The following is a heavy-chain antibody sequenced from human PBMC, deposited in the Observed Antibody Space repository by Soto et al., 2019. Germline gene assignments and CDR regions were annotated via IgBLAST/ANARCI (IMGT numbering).Heavy chain of an antibody. CDR3: ARLWVGATQLYYYYYGMDV. CDR1: GYSFTSYW. Sequence: PWESLKISCKGSGYSFTSYWIGWVRQMPGKGLEWMGIIYPGDSDTRYSPSFQGQVTISADKSISTAYLQWSSLKASDTAMYYCARLWVGATQLYYYYYGMDVWGKGTTVTVSS. V-gene: IGHV5-51*01. J-gene: IGHJ6*04. D-gene: IGHD1-26*01. CDR2: IYPGDSDT.